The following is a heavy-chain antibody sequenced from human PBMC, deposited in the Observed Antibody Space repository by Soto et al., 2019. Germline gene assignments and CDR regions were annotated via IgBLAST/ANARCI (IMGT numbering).Heavy chain of an antibody. CDR3: ARGSGTGDYYDSSGYYGP. J-gene: IGHJ5*02. CDR2: IYYSGST. V-gene: IGHV4-30-4*01. Sequence: KASETLSLTCTVSGGSISSGDYYWSWIRQPPGKGLEWIGYIYYSGSTYYNPSLKSRVTISVDTSKNQFSLKLSSVTAADTAVYYCARGSGTGDYYDSSGYYGPWGQGTLVTVSS. D-gene: IGHD3-22*01. CDR1: GGSISSGDYY.